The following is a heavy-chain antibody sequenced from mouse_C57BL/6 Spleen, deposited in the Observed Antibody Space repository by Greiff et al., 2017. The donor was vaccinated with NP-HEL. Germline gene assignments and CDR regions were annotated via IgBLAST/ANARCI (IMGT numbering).Heavy chain of an antibody. Sequence: VQLVESGPGLVQPSQSLSITCTVSGFSLTSYGVHWVRQSPGKGLEWLGVIWRGGSTAYNAAFMSRLSITKDNSKSQVFFKMNSLQADDTAIYYCAKNNYGSEVLDYWGQGTTLTVSS. CDR1: GFSLTSYG. D-gene: IGHD1-1*01. V-gene: IGHV2-5*01. CDR2: IWRGGST. CDR3: AKNNYGSEVLDY. J-gene: IGHJ2*01.